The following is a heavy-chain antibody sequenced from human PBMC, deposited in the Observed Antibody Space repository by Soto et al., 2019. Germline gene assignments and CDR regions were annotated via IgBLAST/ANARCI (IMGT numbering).Heavy chain of an antibody. J-gene: IGHJ4*02. D-gene: IGHD3-22*01. CDR1: GFTFSSYA. CDR3: ARAFYDSSGYYYLPYYFDY. Sequence: GGSLRLSCAASGFTFSSYAMSWVRQAPGKGLEWVSAISGSGGSTYYADSVKGRFTISRDNSKNTLYLQMNSLRAEDTAVYYCARAFYDSSGYYYLPYYFDYWGQGTLVTVSS. V-gene: IGHV3-23*01. CDR2: ISGSGGST.